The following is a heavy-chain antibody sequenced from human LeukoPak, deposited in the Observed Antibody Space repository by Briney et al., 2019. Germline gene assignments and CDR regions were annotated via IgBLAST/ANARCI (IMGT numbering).Heavy chain of an antibody. J-gene: IGHJ6*03. CDR1: GYTFTSYD. CDR3: ARGRKMVRGVIMPSYYYYMDV. V-gene: IGHV1-8*03. CDR2: MNPNSGNT. D-gene: IGHD3-10*01. Sequence: ASVKVSCKASGYTFTSYDINWVRQATGQGLEWMGWMNPNSGNTGYAQKFQGRVTITRNTSISTAYMELSSLRSEDTAVYYCARGRKMVRGVIMPSYYYYMDVWGKGTTVTVSS.